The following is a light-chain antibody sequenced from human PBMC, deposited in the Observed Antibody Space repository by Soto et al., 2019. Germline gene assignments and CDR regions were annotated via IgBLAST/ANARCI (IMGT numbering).Light chain of an antibody. V-gene: IGKV3-11*01. J-gene: IGKJ4*01. Sequence: EIVLTQSPATLALSAGERAIISCRARQGFSSDLAWYQQRPGQAPRLLIYNASSRATGIPARFSGGGSGTDFTLPISSLEPEDFAVYYCHQRSNWPPTFGGGTKVEIK. CDR2: NAS. CDR3: HQRSNWPPT. CDR1: QGFSSD.